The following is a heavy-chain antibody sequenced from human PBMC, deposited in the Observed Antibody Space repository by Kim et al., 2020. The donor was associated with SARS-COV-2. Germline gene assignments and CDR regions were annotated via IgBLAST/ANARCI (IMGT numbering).Heavy chain of an antibody. CDR3: ATAGERGSYAMHYYYYGMDV. Sequence: ASVKVSCKVSGYTLTELSMHWVRQAPGKGLEWMGGFDPEDGETIYAQKFQGRVTMTEDTSTDTAYMELSSLRSEDTAVYYCATAGERGSYAMHYYYYGMDVWGQGTTVTVSS. CDR2: FDPEDGET. V-gene: IGHV1-24*01. D-gene: IGHD1-26*01. CDR1: GYTLTELS. J-gene: IGHJ6*02.